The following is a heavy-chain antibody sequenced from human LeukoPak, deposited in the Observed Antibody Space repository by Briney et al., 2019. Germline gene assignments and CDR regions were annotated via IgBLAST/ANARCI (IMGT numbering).Heavy chain of an antibody. J-gene: IGHJ6*02. D-gene: IGHD3-3*01. V-gene: IGHV1-69*01. CDR3: ARDSLYYDFWSGPDYYYYGMDV. CDR2: IIPIFGTA. CDR1: GGTFSSYA. Sequence: SVKVSCKASGGTFSSYAISWVRQAPGQGLEWMGGIIPIFGTANYAQKLQGRVTITADESTSTAYMELSSLRSEDTAVYYCARDSLYYDFWSGPDYYYYGMDVWGQGTTVTVSS.